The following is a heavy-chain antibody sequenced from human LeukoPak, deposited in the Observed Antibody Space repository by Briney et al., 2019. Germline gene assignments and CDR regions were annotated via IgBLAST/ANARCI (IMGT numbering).Heavy chain of an antibody. V-gene: IGHV3-21*01. Sequence: GGSLRLSCAASGFTFSDYSMNWFRQAPGKGLEWVSSISSSSDFIYYADSVKGRFTISRDNAKTSLYLQMNRLRAEDTAVYYCATIFLYSDSGTTDYWGQGTLVTVSS. CDR3: ATIFLYSDSGTTDY. CDR2: ISSSSDFI. D-gene: IGHD3-10*01. CDR1: GFTFSDYS. J-gene: IGHJ4*02.